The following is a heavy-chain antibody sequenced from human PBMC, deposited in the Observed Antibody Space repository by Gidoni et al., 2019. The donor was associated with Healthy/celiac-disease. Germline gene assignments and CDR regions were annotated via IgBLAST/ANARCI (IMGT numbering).Heavy chain of an antibody. CDR1: GFTFSSYG. D-gene: IGHD6-13*01. V-gene: IGHV3-33*01. CDR3: ARGAGTLGY. Sequence: QVQLVESGGGVVQPGRSLRLSCAASGFTFSSYGMHWVRQATGKGLEWVAVIWYDGSNKYYADSVKGRFSISRDNSKNTLYLQMNSLRAEDTAVYYCARGAGTLGYWGQGTLVTVSS. J-gene: IGHJ4*02. CDR2: IWYDGSNK.